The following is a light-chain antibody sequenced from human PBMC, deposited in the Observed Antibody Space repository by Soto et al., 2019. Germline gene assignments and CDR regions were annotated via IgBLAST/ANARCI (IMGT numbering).Light chain of an antibody. J-gene: IGKJ2*01. CDR1: QSVSNN. CDR2: GAS. V-gene: IGKV3-15*01. Sequence: EVVMTQSPATLSVSPGDRATLSCRASQSVSNNLAWYQQKPGQAPRLLIYGASTGATGLPARFSASGSGTECTLTLSSLQSEDFAVYYCQQYNNWPPYTFGKGTKLEIK. CDR3: QQYNNWPPYT.